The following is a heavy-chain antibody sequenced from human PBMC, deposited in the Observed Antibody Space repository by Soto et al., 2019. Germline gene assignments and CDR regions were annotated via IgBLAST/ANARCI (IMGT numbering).Heavy chain of an antibody. V-gene: IGHV1-46*03. CDR2: INPSGGST. Sequence: GASVKVSCKASGYTFTCYYMHWVRQAPGQGLEWMGIINPSGGSTSYAQKFQGRVTMTRDTSTSTVYMELSSLRSEDTAVYYCAREPDVAAAEYYFDYWGQGTLVTVSS. CDR3: AREPDVAAAEYYFDY. CDR1: GYTFTCYY. D-gene: IGHD6-13*01. J-gene: IGHJ4*02.